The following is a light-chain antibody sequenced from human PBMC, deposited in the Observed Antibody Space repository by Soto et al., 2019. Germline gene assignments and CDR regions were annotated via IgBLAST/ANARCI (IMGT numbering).Light chain of an antibody. CDR1: HSVRSN. CDR3: QQYDDWPIT. J-gene: IGKJ5*01. Sequence: EILMTQSPYTVYVSPGERATLSCRASHSVRSNLAWYHHKPGQAPRLLIYDGSTRALGIPARFSGSESGTEFTLTISSLQSEDFAVYFCQQYDDWPITFGQGTRLEI. CDR2: DGS. V-gene: IGKV3-15*01.